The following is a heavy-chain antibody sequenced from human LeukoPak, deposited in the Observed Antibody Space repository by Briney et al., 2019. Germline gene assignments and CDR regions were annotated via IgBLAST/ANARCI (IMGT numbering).Heavy chain of an antibody. J-gene: IGHJ4*02. CDR1: GGSISSSSYY. D-gene: IGHD6-13*01. V-gene: IGHV4-39*01. CDR3: ARRFSAAAGIGY. CDR2: IYYSGST. Sequence: SETLSLTCTVSGGSISSSSYYWGWIRQPPGKGLEWIGSIYYSGSTYYTPSLKSRVAISVDTSKNQFSLKLSSVTAADTAVYYCARRFSAAAGIGYWGQGTLVTVSS.